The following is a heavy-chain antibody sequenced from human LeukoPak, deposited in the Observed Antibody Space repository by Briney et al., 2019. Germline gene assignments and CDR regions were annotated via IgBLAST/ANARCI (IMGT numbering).Heavy chain of an antibody. V-gene: IGHV3-30*18. CDR3: AKGYHYDNSGESYFDY. CDR2: ISYDGGKK. J-gene: IGHJ4*02. CDR1: GFTFSSHD. Sequence: GRSLRLSCAASGFTFSSHDMHWVRQAPGKGLEWVAIISYDGGKKDYADSVKGRFTISRDNSKNTLYLQMNSLRAEDTAVYYCAKGYHYDNSGESYFDYWGQGTLVTVSS. D-gene: IGHD3-22*01.